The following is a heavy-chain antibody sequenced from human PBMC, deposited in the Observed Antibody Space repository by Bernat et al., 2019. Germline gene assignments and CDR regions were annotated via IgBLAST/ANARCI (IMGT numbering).Heavy chain of an antibody. J-gene: IGHJ4*02. Sequence: EVQLVESGGGVVRPGGSLRLSCAASGFTFDDYGMSWVRQAPGKGLEWVSGINWNGGSTGYADSVKGRVTISRDNAKNALDLQMNSLRAEDTALYYCERDRGYCRSNSCYDRYFDYWGQGTLVTVSS. CDR3: ERDRGYCRSNSCYDRYFDY. CDR2: INWNGGST. CDR1: GFTFDDYG. D-gene: IGHD2-2*01. V-gene: IGHV3-20*04.